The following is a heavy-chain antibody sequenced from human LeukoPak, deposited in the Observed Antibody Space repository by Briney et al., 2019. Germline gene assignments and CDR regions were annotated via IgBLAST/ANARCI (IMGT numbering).Heavy chain of an antibody. CDR2: INPNSGGT. D-gene: IGHD3-22*01. Sequence: ASVKVSCKASGYTFTGYYMHWVRQAPGQGLEWMGWINPNSGGTNYAQKFQGRVTMTRGTSISTAYMELSRLRSDDTAVYYCARYRNYYDSSGYYYVEYFQHWGQGTLVTVSS. CDR3: ARYRNYYDSSGYYYVEYFQH. J-gene: IGHJ1*01. CDR1: GYTFTGYY. V-gene: IGHV1-2*02.